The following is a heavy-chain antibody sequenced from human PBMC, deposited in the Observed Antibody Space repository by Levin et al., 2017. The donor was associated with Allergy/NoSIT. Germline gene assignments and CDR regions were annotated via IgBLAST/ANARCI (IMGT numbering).Heavy chain of an antibody. Sequence: SQTLSLTCTVSGGSISSYYWSWIRQPPGKGLEWIGHIYYSGSTNYNPSLKSRVTISVDTSKNQFSLKLSSVTAADTAVYYCARDGNYYDSSGYYNYGMDVWGQGTTVTVSS. J-gene: IGHJ6*02. D-gene: IGHD3-22*01. CDR1: GGSISSYY. CDR3: ARDGNYYDSSGYYNYGMDV. V-gene: IGHV4-59*01. CDR2: IYYSGST.